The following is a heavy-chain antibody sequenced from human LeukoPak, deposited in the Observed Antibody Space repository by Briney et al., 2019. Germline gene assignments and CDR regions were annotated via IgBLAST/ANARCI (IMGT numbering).Heavy chain of an antibody. D-gene: IGHD2-15*01. CDR3: ARVRAHSSYDAFDI. Sequence: PSETLSLTCTVSGGSISSYYWSWIRQPPGKGLEWIGYIYYSGSTNYNPSLKSRVTISVDTSKNQFSLKLSSVTAADTAVYYCARVRAHSSYDAFDIWGQGTMVTVSS. J-gene: IGHJ3*02. CDR2: IYYSGST. CDR1: GGSISSYY. V-gene: IGHV4-59*01.